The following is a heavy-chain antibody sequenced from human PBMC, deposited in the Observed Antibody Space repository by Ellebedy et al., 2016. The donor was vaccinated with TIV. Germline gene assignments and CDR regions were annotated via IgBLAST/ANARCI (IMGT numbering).Heavy chain of an antibody. D-gene: IGHD2-21*02. CDR1: GFTFSSSA. V-gene: IGHV3-23*01. J-gene: IGHJ4*02. CDR3: AGGDWGY. Sequence: PGGSLRLSCAASGFTFSSSAMSWVRQGPGRGLEWVSAIIVSGDSTHYADSVRGRFTISRDNSKNTLYLQMNSLRAEDTAVYYCAGGDWGYWGQGTLVTVSS. CDR2: IIVSGDST.